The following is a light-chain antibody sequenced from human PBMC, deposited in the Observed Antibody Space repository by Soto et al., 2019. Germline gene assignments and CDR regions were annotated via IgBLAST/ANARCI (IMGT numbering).Light chain of an antibody. V-gene: IGKV1-39*01. CDR3: QQSYITPPI. CDR1: QSINTF. CDR2: AAS. Sequence: DLQMTQSPSSLSASVGDRVTITCRASQSINTFINWYQQKPGKAPKLLIYAASSLQKGVPSRFSGGGSGTDFTLTISSLQPEDFATYYCQQSYITPPIFGQGTKLDIK. J-gene: IGKJ2*01.